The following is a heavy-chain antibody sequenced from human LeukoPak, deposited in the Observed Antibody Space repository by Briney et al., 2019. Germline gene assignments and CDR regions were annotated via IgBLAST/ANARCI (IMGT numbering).Heavy chain of an antibody. CDR3: ARDGAHYDILTGYYKRDYGFDY. V-gene: IGHV1-69*13. Sequence: GASVTASSKASGGTFSKDAISWGPQAPGQGLEWMGGIIPIFGTANYAQKFQGRVTITADESTSTAYMELSSLRSEDTAVYYCARDGAHYDILTGYYKRDYGFDYWGQGTLVTVSS. J-gene: IGHJ4*02. CDR1: GGTFSKDA. CDR2: IIPIFGTA. D-gene: IGHD3-9*01.